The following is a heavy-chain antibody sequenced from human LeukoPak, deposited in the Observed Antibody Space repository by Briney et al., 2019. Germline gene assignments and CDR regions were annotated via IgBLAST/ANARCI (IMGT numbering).Heavy chain of an antibody. CDR1: GYTFTGYY. D-gene: IGHD3-10*01. Sequence: ASVKVSCKASGYTFTGYYMHWVRQAPGQGLEWMGWINPNSGGTNYAQKFQGWVTMTRDTSISTAYMELSRLRSDDTAVYYCARGGVLLWFGPNWFDPWGQGTLVTVSS. V-gene: IGHV1-2*04. CDR2: INPNSGGT. CDR3: ARGGVLLWFGPNWFDP. J-gene: IGHJ5*02.